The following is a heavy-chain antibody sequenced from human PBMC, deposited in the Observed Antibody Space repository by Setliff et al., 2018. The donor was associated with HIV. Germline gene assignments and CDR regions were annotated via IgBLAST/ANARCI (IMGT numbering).Heavy chain of an antibody. V-gene: IGHV4-59*12. CDR2: IYASGST. Sequence: SETLSLTCAVSGGSMSSYYWSWIRQTPGKGLEWIGYIYASGSTKYSPSLESRVTISVDTSKNQFSLKLSSVTAADTAVYYCARDGPHCITSSCPGAWFDPWGQGTLVTVSS. CDR3: ARDGPHCITSSCPGAWFDP. D-gene: IGHD2-2*01. CDR1: GGSMSSYY. J-gene: IGHJ5*02.